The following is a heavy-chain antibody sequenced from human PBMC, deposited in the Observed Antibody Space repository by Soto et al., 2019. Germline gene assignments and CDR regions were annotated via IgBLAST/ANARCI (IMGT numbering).Heavy chain of an antibody. V-gene: IGHV5-10-1*01. CDR2: IDPSDSYT. Sequence: PGEPLKISCKGSGYSFTSYWISWVRQMPGKGLEWMGRIDPSDSYTNYSPSFQGHVTISTDKSISTAYLQWSSLKASDTAMYYCARGPRLTDSSGYSGYNWFDPWGQGTLVTVSS. J-gene: IGHJ5*02. D-gene: IGHD3-22*01. CDR1: GYSFTSYW. CDR3: ARGPRLTDSSGYSGYNWFDP.